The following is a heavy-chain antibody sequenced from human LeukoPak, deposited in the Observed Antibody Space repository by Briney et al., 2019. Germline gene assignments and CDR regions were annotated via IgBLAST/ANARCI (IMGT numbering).Heavy chain of an antibody. CDR1: GGSINSNNYY. V-gene: IGHV4-39*01. Sequence: PSETLSLTCTVSGGSINSNNYYWGWIRQSPGQGLEWIGSMYYSGSTYYNPSLRSRVIISVDTSKNQFSLKLSSVTAADTTVYYCARGRTWIQLWLLRAFDIWGQGTMVTVSS. CDR2: MYYSGST. CDR3: ARGRTWIQLWLLRAFDI. D-gene: IGHD5-18*01. J-gene: IGHJ3*02.